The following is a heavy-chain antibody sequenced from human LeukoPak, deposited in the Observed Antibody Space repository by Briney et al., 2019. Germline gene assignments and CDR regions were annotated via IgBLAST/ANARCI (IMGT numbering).Heavy chain of an antibody. V-gene: IGHV3-7*05. D-gene: IGHD6-19*01. CDR2: IKHDGSEK. CDR1: GFTFSSYW. CDR3: AKETRIAVAVVDAFDI. Sequence: GGSLRLSCAASGFTFSSYWMSWVRQAPGKGLEWVANIKHDGSEKYYVDSVKGRFTISSDNAKNTLYLQMNSLRAEDTAVYFCAKETRIAVAVVDAFDIWGQGTMVTVSS. J-gene: IGHJ3*02.